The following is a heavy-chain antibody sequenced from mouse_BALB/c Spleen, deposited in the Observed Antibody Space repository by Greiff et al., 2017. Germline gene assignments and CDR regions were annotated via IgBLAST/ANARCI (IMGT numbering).Heavy chain of an antibody. CDR1: GFTFSSYG. Sequence: EVQGVESGGGLVQPGGSLKLSCAASGFTFSSYGMSWVRQTPDKRLELVATINSNGGSTYYPDSVKGRFTISRDNAKNTLYLQMSSLKSEDTAMYYCARDYYGSSPYAMDYWGQGTSVTVSS. V-gene: IGHV5-6-3*01. CDR2: INSNGGST. D-gene: IGHD1-1*01. J-gene: IGHJ4*01. CDR3: ARDYYGSSPYAMDY.